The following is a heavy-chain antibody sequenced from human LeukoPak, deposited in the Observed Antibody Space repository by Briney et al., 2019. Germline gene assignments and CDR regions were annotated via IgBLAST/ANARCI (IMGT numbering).Heavy chain of an antibody. CDR3: ARDGGSSYFDY. J-gene: IGHJ4*02. D-gene: IGHD1-26*01. Sequence: PSETLSLTCGVSGGSFSFYYWSWIRQPPGKGLEWIGEISQSGSTNYNPSLKSRVTVSVDTSKNQFSLKLSSVTAADTAVYYCARDGGSSYFDYWGQGTLVTVSS. CDR2: ISQSGST. CDR1: GGSFSFYY. V-gene: IGHV4-34*01.